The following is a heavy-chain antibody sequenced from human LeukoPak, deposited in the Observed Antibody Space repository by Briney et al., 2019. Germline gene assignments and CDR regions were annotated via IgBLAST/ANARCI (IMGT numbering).Heavy chain of an antibody. V-gene: IGHV3-48*01. D-gene: IGHD3-22*01. J-gene: IGHJ4*02. CDR1: GFTFTSYA. Sequence: GGSLRLSCAASGFTFTSYAMNWVRQAPGKGLEWVSYISSSSSTIYYADSVKGRFTITRDNAKNSLYLQMNSLRAEDTAVYYCARGSTYYDSSGQVPFDYWGQGTLVTVSS. CDR3: ARGSTYYDSSGQVPFDY. CDR2: ISSSSSTI.